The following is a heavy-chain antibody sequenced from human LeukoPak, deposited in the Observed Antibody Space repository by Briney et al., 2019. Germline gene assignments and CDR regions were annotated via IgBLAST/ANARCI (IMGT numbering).Heavy chain of an antibody. Sequence: SETLSLTCTVSGGFISSSSHYWGWIRLPPGKGLEWIGSIYYTGSTYYNPSLKSRVTISVDTSGNQFSLNVSSVTAADTAVYYCARHTYDSSGYNWFDPWGQGTLVTVSS. CDR2: IYYTGST. CDR1: GGFISSSSHY. D-gene: IGHD3-22*01. V-gene: IGHV4-39*01. J-gene: IGHJ5*02. CDR3: ARHTYDSSGYNWFDP.